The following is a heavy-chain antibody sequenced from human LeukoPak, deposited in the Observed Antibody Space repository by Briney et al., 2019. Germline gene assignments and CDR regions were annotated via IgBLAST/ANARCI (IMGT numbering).Heavy chain of an antibody. J-gene: IGHJ4*02. CDR3: ARDPIWFGESS. CDR2: INTDGSST. CDR1: GFTFSIYW. Sequence: GGSLRLSCAASGFTFSIYWMHWVRQAPGKGLVWVSCINTDGSSTNYADSVKGRFTISRDNAKNTLYLQMNSLRAEDTAVYYCARDPIWFGESSWGQGTLVTVSS. V-gene: IGHV3-74*01. D-gene: IGHD3-10*01.